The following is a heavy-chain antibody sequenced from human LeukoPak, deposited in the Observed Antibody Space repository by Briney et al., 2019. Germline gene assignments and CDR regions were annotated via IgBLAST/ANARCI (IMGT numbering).Heavy chain of an antibody. CDR3: ARDCSGYYYAQNYFDY. Sequence: PGGSLRLSCAASGFXFSSYSINWVRQAPGKGLEWVSSISTSGSYIYYADSVKGRFTISRDNAKNSLYLQMNSLRAEDTAVYYCARDCSGYYYAQNYFDYWGQGTLVTVSS. CDR1: GFXFSSYS. V-gene: IGHV3-21*01. CDR2: ISTSGSYI. J-gene: IGHJ4*02. D-gene: IGHD3-22*01.